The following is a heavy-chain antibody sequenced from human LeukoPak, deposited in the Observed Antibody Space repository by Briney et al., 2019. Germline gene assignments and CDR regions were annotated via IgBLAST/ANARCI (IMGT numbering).Heavy chain of an antibody. CDR2: IKSKAAGGAA. Sequence: KPGGSLRLSCAASGFTFSSYWMSWVRQAPGKGLEWIGRIKSKAAGGAADYAAPVKGRFTISRDDSKNTLYLQMNSLKTEDTAMYLCTTGHLVSGGLYDNWGQGTLVTVSS. J-gene: IGHJ4*02. V-gene: IGHV3-15*01. D-gene: IGHD1-14*01. CDR1: GFTFSSYW. CDR3: TTGHLVSGGLYDN.